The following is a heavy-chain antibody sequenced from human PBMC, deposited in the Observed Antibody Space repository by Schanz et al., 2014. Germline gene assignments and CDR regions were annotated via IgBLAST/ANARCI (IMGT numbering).Heavy chain of an antibody. CDR1: GFTFSSYA. J-gene: IGHJ4*02. V-gene: IGHV3-23*01. CDR3: AKQIHYDILTVTRN. CDR2: LSGSGGST. D-gene: IGHD3-9*01. Sequence: EVQLLESGGGLVQPGGSLRLSCAASGFTFSSYAMSWVRQAPGKGLEWVSALSGSGGSTYYSDSVKDRFTISRDNSKNTLDLQMNSRRAEETAVYYCAKQIHYDILTVTRNWGQGTLVTVSS.